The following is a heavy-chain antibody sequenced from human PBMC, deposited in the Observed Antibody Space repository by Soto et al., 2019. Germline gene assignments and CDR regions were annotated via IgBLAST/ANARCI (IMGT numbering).Heavy chain of an antibody. Sequence: QVQLQESGPGLVKPSGTLSLTCAVSGGSISSSHWWTWVRQSPGKGLEYIGEISHSGTSNSNPSLKSRVTLSVDKSKNLFSLTLNSVTAADTAVYYCARVVLTITRGAFDAWGQGTLVIVSS. J-gene: IGHJ3*01. V-gene: IGHV4-4*02. CDR2: ISHSGTS. CDR1: GGSISSSHW. D-gene: IGHD3-9*01. CDR3: ARVVLTITRGAFDA.